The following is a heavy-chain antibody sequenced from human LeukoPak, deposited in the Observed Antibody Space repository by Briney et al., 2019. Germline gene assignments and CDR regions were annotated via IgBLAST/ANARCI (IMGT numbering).Heavy chain of an antibody. Sequence: PGGSLRLSCAASGFTLSSYSMNWVRPAPGKGLEWGSSISSSSSYIYYADSVKGRFTISRDNAKNSLYLQMNSLRAEDTAVYYCARASYCSSTSCYRAPFDYWGQGTLVTVSS. CDR3: ARASYCSSTSCYRAPFDY. CDR2: ISSSSSYI. V-gene: IGHV3-21*01. J-gene: IGHJ4*02. D-gene: IGHD2-2*01. CDR1: GFTLSSYS.